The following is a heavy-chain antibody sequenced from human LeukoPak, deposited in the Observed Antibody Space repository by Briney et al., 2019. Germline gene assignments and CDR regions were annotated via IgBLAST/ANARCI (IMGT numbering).Heavy chain of an antibody. Sequence: GGSLRLSCAASGFGVSDNYMSWVRQAPGKGLEWVSVLYASGITKYADSVKGRFTISRDTSDNTLNLQMNDLGAEDSAVYYCAAKGNGYTGIYVFAHWGQGTLVTVSA. J-gene: IGHJ4*02. CDR1: GFGVSDNY. V-gene: IGHV3-66*01. CDR3: AAKGNGYTGIYVFAH. CDR2: LYASGIT. D-gene: IGHD1-26*01.